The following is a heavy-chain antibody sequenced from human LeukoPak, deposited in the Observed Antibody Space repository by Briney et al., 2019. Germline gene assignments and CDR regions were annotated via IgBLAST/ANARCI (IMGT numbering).Heavy chain of an antibody. J-gene: IGHJ3*02. CDR3: ARLTKRLSETRAGLAFDI. V-gene: IGHV4-34*01. CDR1: GGSFSGYY. CDR2: INHSGST. D-gene: IGHD3-16*01. Sequence: SETLSLTCAVYGGSFSGYYWSWIRQSPGKGLEWIGEINHSGSTNYNLSLKSRVTISVDTSKNQFSLKLSSVTAADTAVYYCARLTKRLSETRAGLAFDIWGQGTMVTVSS.